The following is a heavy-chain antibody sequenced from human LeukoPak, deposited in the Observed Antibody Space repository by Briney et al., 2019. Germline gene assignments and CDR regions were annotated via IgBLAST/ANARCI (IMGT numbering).Heavy chain of an antibody. Sequence: PGGSLRLSCAASGFTFSSYAMSWVRQAPGKGLEWVSAISGSGGSTYYADSVKGRFTISRDNSKNTLYLQMNSLKASDTAMYYCVRQSGFSGRDHYYYFYMDVWGKGTTVTVSS. CDR1: GFTFSSYA. V-gene: IGHV3-23*01. J-gene: IGHJ6*03. D-gene: IGHD1-14*01. CDR2: ISGSGGST. CDR3: VRQSGFSGRDHYYYFYMDV.